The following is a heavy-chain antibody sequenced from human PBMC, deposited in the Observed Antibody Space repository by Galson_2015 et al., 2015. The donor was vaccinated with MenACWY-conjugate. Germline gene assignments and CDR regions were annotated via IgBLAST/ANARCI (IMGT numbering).Heavy chain of an antibody. CDR2: FHHSGIT. V-gene: IGHV4-4*02. CDR1: GASISTTNW. Sequence: ETLSLTCAVSGASISTTNWWTWVRRSPGKGLEWIGEFHHSGITNYSPSLRSRLAISVDKSKNQFSLNLSSVTAADTAVYYCATRHEYPSWGQGTLVTVSS. CDR3: ATRHEYPS. J-gene: IGHJ5*02. D-gene: IGHD2-2*01.